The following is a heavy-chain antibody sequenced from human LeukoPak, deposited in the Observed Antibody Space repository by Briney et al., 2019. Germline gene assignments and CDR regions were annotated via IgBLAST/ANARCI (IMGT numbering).Heavy chain of an antibody. CDR3: ARDRGVAVAGPPGY. D-gene: IGHD6-19*01. V-gene: IGHV4-39*07. J-gene: IGHJ4*02. CDR2: IFHSGST. Sequence: PSETLSLTCTVSGGSISSSSYYWGWIRQPPGKGLEWVGSIFHSGSTYYNPSLKSRVTISVDTSKNQFSLKLSSVTAADTAVYYCARDRGVAVAGPPGYWRQGTLVTVSS. CDR1: GGSISSSSYY.